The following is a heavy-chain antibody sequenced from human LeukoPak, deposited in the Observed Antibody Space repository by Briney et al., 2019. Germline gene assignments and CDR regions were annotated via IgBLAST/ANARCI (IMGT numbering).Heavy chain of an antibody. CDR3: ARDPKPDYDFWSGATSYLDY. CDR2: ISAYNGNT. J-gene: IGHJ4*02. CDR1: GYTFTSYG. V-gene: IGHV1-18*01. D-gene: IGHD3-3*01. Sequence: ASVKVSCKASGYTFTSYGISWVRQAPGQGLEWMGWISAYNGNTNYAQKLQGRVTMTTDTSTSTAYMELRSLRSDDTAVYYCARDPKPDYDFWSGATSYLDYWGQGTLVTVSS.